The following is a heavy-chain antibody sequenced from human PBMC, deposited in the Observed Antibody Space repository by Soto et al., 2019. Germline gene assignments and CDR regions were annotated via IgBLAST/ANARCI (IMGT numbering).Heavy chain of an antibody. V-gene: IGHV1-18*01. Sequence: ASVKVSCKASGYTFTSYGISWVRQAPGQGLEWMGWISAYNGNTNYAQKLQGRVTMTTDTSTSTAYMELRSLRSDDTAVYYCAISRRYSYGYANYYFDYWGQGTLVTVSS. CDR3: AISRRYSYGYANYYFDY. J-gene: IGHJ4*02. CDR1: GYTFTSYG. D-gene: IGHD5-18*01. CDR2: ISAYNGNT.